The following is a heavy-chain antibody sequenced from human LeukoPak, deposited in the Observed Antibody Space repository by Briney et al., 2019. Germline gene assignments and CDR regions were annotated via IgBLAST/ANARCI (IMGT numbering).Heavy chain of an antibody. V-gene: IGHV3-7*01. CDR2: IKQDGSEK. Sequence: GGSLRLSCAASGFTFRNYGMHWVRQAPGKGLEWVATIKQDGSEKYYVDSVKGRFTISRDIAKNSLYLQMNSLRAEDTAVYYCARDRGTYYFDTTSHYDAFDIWGQGTMVTVSS. D-gene: IGHD3-22*01. CDR1: GFTFRNYG. J-gene: IGHJ3*02. CDR3: ARDRGTYYFDTTSHYDAFDI.